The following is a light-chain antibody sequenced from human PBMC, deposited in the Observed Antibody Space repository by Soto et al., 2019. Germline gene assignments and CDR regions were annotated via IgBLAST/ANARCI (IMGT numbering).Light chain of an antibody. V-gene: IGKV3-11*01. CDR1: QSVSSY. CDR2: DAS. CDR3: QQRSNWPIT. Sequence: EIVLTQSPATLSLSPGERATLSCRASQSVSSYLAWYQQKPGQAPRLLIYDASNRATAIPARFSGSGSGTDFTLTISSLEPEEFAVYDGQQRSNWPITFGPGTKVEIK. J-gene: IGKJ3*01.